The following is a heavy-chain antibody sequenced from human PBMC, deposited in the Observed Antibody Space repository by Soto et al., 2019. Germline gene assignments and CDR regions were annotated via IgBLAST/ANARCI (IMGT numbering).Heavy chain of an antibody. V-gene: IGHV4-30-2*05. CDR1: GGSISSGGYS. J-gene: IGHJ4*02. CDR3: ARDGAVFLDSGWTIFNY. CDR2: IYHSGST. Sequence: PSETLSLTCAVSGGSISSGGYSWNWIRQPPGKGLEWIGYIYHSGSTLYNPSLKSRVTISVDTSKNQFSLQLNSVTPEDTAAYYCARDGAVFLDSGWTIFNYWGQGTLVTVSS. D-gene: IGHD6-19*01.